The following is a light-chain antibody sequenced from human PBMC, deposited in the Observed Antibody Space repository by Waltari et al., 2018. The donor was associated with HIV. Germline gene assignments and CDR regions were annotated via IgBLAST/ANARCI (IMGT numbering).Light chain of an antibody. CDR2: EVS. CDR1: SNDVGGYKF. Sequence: QSALTQPASVSGSPGQSITISCTGTSNDVGGYKFVSWYQQHPGKAPKLILYEVSNRPSGVSNRFSGSKSGNTASLTISGLQAEDEADYYCTAHTSTSTWVFGGGTKLTVL. V-gene: IGLV2-14*01. J-gene: IGLJ3*02. CDR3: TAHTSTSTWV.